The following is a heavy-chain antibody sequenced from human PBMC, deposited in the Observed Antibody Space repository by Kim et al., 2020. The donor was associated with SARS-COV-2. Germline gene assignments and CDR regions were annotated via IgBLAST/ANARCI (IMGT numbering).Heavy chain of an antibody. V-gene: IGHV3-66*01. CDR2: IYSGGST. CDR3: ARENSGYFFAY. Sequence: GGSLRLSCAASGFTVSSNDMSWVRQAPGKGLEWVSVIYSGGSTYYADSVKGRFTISRDNSKNTLYLQMNSLRAEDTAVYYCARENSGYFFAYWGQGTLVTVSS. CDR1: GFTVSSND. D-gene: IGHD3-22*01. J-gene: IGHJ4*02.